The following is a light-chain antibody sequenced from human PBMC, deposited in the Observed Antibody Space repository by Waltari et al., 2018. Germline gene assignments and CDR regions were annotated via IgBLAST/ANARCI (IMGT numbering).Light chain of an antibody. CDR1: SGSIASNF. Sequence: NFMLTQPHSVSESPGKKVIISCTRSSGSIASNFVQWYQQRPGSAPTTVIFEDNERPSGVPDRFSGSIDSSSNSASLTISGLRTEDEADYYCQSYDTTTHWVFGGGTKLTVL. V-gene: IGLV6-57*03. CDR3: QSYDTTTHWV. CDR2: EDN. J-gene: IGLJ3*02.